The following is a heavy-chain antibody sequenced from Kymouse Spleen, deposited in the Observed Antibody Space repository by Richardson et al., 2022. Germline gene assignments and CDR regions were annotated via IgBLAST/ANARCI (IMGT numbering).Heavy chain of an antibody. V-gene: IGHV4-31*03. CDR3: ARDYDFWSGYYKGYYYGMDV. CDR2: IYYSGST. D-gene: IGHD3-3*01. Sequence: QVQLQESGPGLVKPSQTLSLTCTVSGGSISSGGYYWSWIRQHPGKGLEWIGYIYYSGSTYYNPSLKSRVTISVDTSKNQFSLKLSSVTAADTAVYYCARDYDFWSGYYKGYYYGMDVWGQGTTVTVSS. J-gene: IGHJ6*02. CDR1: GGSISSGGYY.